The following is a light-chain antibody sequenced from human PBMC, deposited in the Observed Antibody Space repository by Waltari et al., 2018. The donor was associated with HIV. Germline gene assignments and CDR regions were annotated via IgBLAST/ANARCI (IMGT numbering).Light chain of an antibody. CDR2: EVR. CDR3: SSYTSSSTLV. V-gene: IGLV2-14*01. Sequence: QSALTQPASVSGSPGQSITISCTGTSSDVGGYNYVSWYQQHPGKAPKLMIYEVRNRPSGVSNRFSGSKSGNTASLTISGRQAEDEADYYCSSYTSSSTLVFGGGTKRTVL. CDR1: SSDVGGYNY. J-gene: IGLJ2*01.